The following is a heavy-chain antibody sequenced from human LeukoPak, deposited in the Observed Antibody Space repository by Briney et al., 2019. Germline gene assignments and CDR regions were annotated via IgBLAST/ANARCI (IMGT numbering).Heavy chain of an antibody. CDR3: ARDGSGSYWAYFDY. J-gene: IGHJ4*02. CDR2: IYYSGST. V-gene: IGHV4-39*07. Sequence: SETLSLACTVSGGSISSSSYYWGWIRQPPGKGLEWIGSIYYSGSTNYNPSLKSRVTISVDTSKNQFSLKLSSVTAADTAVYYCARDGSGSYWAYFDYWGQGTLVTVSS. CDR1: GGSISSSSYY. D-gene: IGHD1-26*01.